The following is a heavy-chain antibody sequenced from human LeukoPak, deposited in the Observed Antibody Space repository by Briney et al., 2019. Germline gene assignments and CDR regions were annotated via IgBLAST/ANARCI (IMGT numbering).Heavy chain of an antibody. CDR1: GFTFSSYS. J-gene: IGHJ4*02. CDR3: ARDRLHYGEYEKTFDY. Sequence: GGSLRLSCAASGFTFSSYSMNWVRQAPGKGLEWVSSISSSSSYIYYADSVKGRFTISRDNAKKSLYLQMNSLRAEDSAVYYCARDRLHYGEYEKTFDYWGQGTLVTVSS. V-gene: IGHV3-21*01. D-gene: IGHD4-17*01. CDR2: ISSSSSYI.